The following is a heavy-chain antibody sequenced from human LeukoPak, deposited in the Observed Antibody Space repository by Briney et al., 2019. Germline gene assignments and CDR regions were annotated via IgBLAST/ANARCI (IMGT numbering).Heavy chain of an antibody. CDR2: IKSKTDGGTT. D-gene: IGHD1-26*01. J-gene: IGHJ4*02. CDR1: GSTFSNAW. Sequence: GGSLRLSCAASGSTFSNAWMSWVRQAPGKGLEWVGRIKSKTDGGTTDYAAPVKGRLTISRDDSKNTLYLQMNSLKTEDTAVYYCTTATGSYGPFLFDYWGQGTLVTVSS. CDR3: TTATGSYGPFLFDY. V-gene: IGHV3-15*01.